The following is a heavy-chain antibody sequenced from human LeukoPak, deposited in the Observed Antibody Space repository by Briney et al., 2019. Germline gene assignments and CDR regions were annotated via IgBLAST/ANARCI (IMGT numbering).Heavy chain of an antibody. V-gene: IGHV3-15*01. CDR2: IKSKTDGGTT. Sequence: GGSLRLSCAASGFTFSNAWMSWVRQAPGKGLEWVGRIKSKTDGGTTDYAAPVKGRFTISRDDSKNTLYLQMNSLKTEDTAVYYCTTDTENYYDSSGYYYGYWGQGTLVTVSS. D-gene: IGHD3-22*01. J-gene: IGHJ4*02. CDR1: GFTFSNAW. CDR3: TTDTENYYDSSGYYYGY.